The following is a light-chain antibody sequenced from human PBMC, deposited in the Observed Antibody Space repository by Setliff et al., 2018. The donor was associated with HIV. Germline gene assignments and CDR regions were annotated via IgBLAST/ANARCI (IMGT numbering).Light chain of an antibody. Sequence: QSALTQPASVSGSPGQSITISCTGTSSDVGGYNYVSWYQQHPGKAPKLMIHEVSNRPPGVSNRFSGSKSGNTASLTISGLRAEDEANYYSTSYTTSSTLVVFGGGTKVTV. CDR1: SSDVGGYNY. V-gene: IGLV2-14*01. CDR3: TSYTTSSTLVV. J-gene: IGLJ2*01. CDR2: EVS.